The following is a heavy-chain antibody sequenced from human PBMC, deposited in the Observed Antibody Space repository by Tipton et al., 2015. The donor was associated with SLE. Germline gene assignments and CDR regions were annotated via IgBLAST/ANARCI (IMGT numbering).Heavy chain of an antibody. CDR1: GYSISSGFY. J-gene: IGHJ4*02. CDR3: ARGEKWFGEPEADY. D-gene: IGHD3-10*01. V-gene: IGHV4-38-2*02. CDR2: IYHSGST. Sequence: LRLSCTVPGYSISSGFYWGWIRQPPGKGLEWIGNIYHSGSTFYNPSLKSRVTISVDTSKNQFYLKLSSVTAADTAVYYCARGEKWFGEPEADYWGQGTLVTVSS.